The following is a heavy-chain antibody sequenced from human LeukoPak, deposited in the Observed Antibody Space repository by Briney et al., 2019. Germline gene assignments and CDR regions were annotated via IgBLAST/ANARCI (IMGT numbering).Heavy chain of an antibody. CDR3: GGFGYEAAVDL. V-gene: IGHV3-7*01. D-gene: IGHD6-13*01. CDR1: GFTFSTYW. Sequence: PGGSLRLSCAASGFTFSTYWMTWVRQAPGKGLEWVANIKPDGSETYYVDPVKGRFTISRDNAKSFLYLQMNSLRGEDSAVYYCGGFGYEAAVDLWGQGTLVTVSS. CDR2: IKPDGSET. J-gene: IGHJ4*02.